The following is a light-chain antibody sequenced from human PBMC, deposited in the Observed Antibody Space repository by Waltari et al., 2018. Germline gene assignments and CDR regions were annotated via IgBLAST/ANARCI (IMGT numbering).Light chain of an antibody. Sequence: DIQMTQSPSSVSASVGDRVTITCRASQGLGTWLDWYPQKPGKAPKVLIYGASTLLTGVPSRFSGSGSGTEFTLTITGLQPEDFATYFCQQGNSFPPTFGQGTRVEV. CDR2: GAS. V-gene: IGKV1-12*01. CDR1: QGLGTW. J-gene: IGKJ1*01. CDR3: QQGNSFPPT.